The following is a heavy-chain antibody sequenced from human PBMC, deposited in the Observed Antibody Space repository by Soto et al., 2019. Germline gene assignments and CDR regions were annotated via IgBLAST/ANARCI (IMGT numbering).Heavy chain of an antibody. CDR2: VYHSGST. Sequence: QVQLQESGPGLVNASGTLSLTCGVSGGSFSTNNWWSWVRQPPGKGLEWFAEVYHSGSTNYNPSLKSRLTISVDKSKNQFSLRLTSVTAADSAVYYCARAKLCNTLSCPHSFDTWGQGTLVTVSS. J-gene: IGHJ4*02. V-gene: IGHV4-4*02. D-gene: IGHD2-2*01. CDR3: ARAKLCNTLSCPHSFDT. CDR1: GGSFSTNNW.